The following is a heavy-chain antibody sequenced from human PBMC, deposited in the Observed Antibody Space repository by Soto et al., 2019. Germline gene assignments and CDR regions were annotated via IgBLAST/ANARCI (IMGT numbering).Heavy chain of an antibody. CDR3: AREGITPL. D-gene: IGHD3-10*01. J-gene: IGHJ4*02. CDR2: ISYDGNNK. CDR1: GFTFSSYA. Sequence: QVQLVESGGGAVQPGRSLRLSCAASGFTFSSYAMHWVRQAPGKGLEWVAVISYDGNNKYYADSVKGRFTISRDNFKNSLYLQMNSLRAEDTAVYYCAREGITPLGGQGTLVTVSS. V-gene: IGHV3-30-3*01.